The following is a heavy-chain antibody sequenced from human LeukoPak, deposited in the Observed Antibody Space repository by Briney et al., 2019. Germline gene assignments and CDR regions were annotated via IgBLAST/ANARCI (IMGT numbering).Heavy chain of an antibody. CDR2: IGGSGEST. D-gene: IGHD4-17*01. V-gene: IGHV3-23*01. CDR1: GFTFSVHP. Sequence: GGSLRLSCAASGFTFSVHPMNWVRQAPGKGLEWVSSIGGSGESTFYADSMKGRFTISRDNSKNTLFLQMSSLRADDTAVYYCTVFGDSNHWGQGTLVTVSS. J-gene: IGHJ5*02. CDR3: TVFGDSNH.